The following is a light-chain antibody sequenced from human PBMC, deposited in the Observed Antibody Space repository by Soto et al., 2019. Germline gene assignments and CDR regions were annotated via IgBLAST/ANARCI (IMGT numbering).Light chain of an antibody. Sequence: DIQMTQYPSTLSASVGDRVTITCRASQSISTWLAWYQQRPGKAPKLLIYDASSFASGVPSRVSGSGSGTEFTLTISSLQPDDFATYYCQQYNTYPWTFGQGTKVDVK. CDR1: QSISTW. CDR3: QQYNTYPWT. CDR2: DAS. V-gene: IGKV1-5*01. J-gene: IGKJ1*01.